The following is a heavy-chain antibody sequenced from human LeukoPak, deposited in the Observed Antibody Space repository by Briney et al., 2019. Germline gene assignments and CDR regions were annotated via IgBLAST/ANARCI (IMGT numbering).Heavy chain of an antibody. CDR3: ATRTGHSGYY. D-gene: IGHD5-12*01. Sequence: SETLSLTCAVYGGSFSGYYWSWIRQPPGKGLEWIGEINHSGSTNYNPSLKSRVTISVDTSKNQFSLKLSSVTAADTAVYCCATRTGHSGYYWGQGTLVTVSS. V-gene: IGHV4-34*01. CDR2: INHSGST. CDR1: GGSFSGYY. J-gene: IGHJ4*02.